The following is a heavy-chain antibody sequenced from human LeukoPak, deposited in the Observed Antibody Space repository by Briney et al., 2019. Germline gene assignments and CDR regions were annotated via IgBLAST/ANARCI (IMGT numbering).Heavy chain of an antibody. J-gene: IGHJ4*02. CDR1: GYTFTDYY. CDR2: INPNSGGT. Sequence: PRAXVKVSCKASGYTFTDYYIHWVRQAPGQGVEGMGRINPNSGGTKYAQNFPGRLTITSDTSISTAYLELSRLRSDDTAVYYCARDNGLGATVGDYWGQGTLVTVSS. CDR3: ARDNGLGATVGDY. D-gene: IGHD1-26*01. V-gene: IGHV1-2*06.